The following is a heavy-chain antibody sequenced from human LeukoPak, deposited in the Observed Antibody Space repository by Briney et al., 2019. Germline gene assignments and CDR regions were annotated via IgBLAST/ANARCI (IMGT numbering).Heavy chain of an antibody. J-gene: IGHJ4*02. CDR3: ARVFSVSYFFDY. CDR1: GGAISSSSYY. D-gene: IGHD1-26*01. CDR2: IYYSGST. Sequence: SETVSLTCTASGGAISSSSYYWGWIRQPPGKGLEWIGSIYYSGSTHYNPSLKSRVTISVDTSKNQFSLKLSSVTAADTAVCYCARVFSVSYFFDYWGQGTLVTVSS. V-gene: IGHV4-39*01.